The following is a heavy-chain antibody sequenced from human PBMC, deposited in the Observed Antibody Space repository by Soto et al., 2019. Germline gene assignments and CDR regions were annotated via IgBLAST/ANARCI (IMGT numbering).Heavy chain of an antibody. CDR3: AKGGAAGDAFDI. Sequence: SGGSLRLSCAASGFTFSSYAMSWVRQAPGKGLEWVSAISGSGGSTYYADSVKGRFTISRDNSKNTLYLQMNSLRAEGTAVYYCAKGGAAGDAFDIWGQGTMVTVSS. J-gene: IGHJ3*02. V-gene: IGHV3-23*01. CDR1: GFTFSSYA. D-gene: IGHD6-13*01. CDR2: ISGSGGST.